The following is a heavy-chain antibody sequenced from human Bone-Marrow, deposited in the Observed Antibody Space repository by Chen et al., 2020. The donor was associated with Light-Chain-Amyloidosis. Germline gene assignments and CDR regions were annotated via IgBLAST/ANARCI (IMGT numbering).Heavy chain of an antibody. D-gene: IGHD4-17*01. CDR1: GFTFSSYA. J-gene: IGHJ4*02. CDR3: AREVDYGDYFDY. V-gene: IGHV3-30*01. Sequence: QVQLVESRGGVVQPGRSLRLSCAASGFTFSSYAMHWVRQAPGKGLEWVAVISYDGSNKYYADSVKGRFTISRDNSKNTLYLQMNSLRAEDTAVYYCAREVDYGDYFDYWGQGTLVTVSS. CDR2: ISYDGSNK.